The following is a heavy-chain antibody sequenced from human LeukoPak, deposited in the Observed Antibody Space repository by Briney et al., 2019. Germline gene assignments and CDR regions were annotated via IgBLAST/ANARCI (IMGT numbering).Heavy chain of an antibody. CDR2: ISAYNGNT. J-gene: IGHJ4*02. V-gene: IGHV1-18*01. CDR3: ARSSYYYGSGRFDY. Sequence: ASVKVSCKASGYTFTSYGISWVRQAPGQGLEWMGWISAYNGNTNYAQKFQGRVTITTDESTSTAYMELSSLRSEDTAVYYCARSSYYYGSGRFDYWGQGTLVTVSS. D-gene: IGHD3-10*01. CDR1: GYTFTSYG.